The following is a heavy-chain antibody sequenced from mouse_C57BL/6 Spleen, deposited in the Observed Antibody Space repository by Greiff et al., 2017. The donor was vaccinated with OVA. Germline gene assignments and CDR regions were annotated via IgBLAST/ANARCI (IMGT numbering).Heavy chain of an antibody. CDR2: ISSGGDYI. V-gene: IGHV5-9-1*02. J-gene: IGHJ4*01. D-gene: IGHD4-1*01. Sequence: EVQVVESGAGLVKPGGSLKLSCAASGFTFSSYAMSWVRQTPEKRLEWVAYISSGGDYIYYADTVQGRFTISRDNARNTLYLQMSSLKSEDTAMYYCTRTGTGAMDYWGQGTSVTVSS. CDR3: TRTGTGAMDY. CDR1: GFTFSSYA.